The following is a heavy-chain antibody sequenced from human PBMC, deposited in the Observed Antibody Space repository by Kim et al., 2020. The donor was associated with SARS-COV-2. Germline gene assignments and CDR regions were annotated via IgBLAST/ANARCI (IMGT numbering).Heavy chain of an antibody. Sequence: SETLSLTCTVSGGSISSSSYYWGWIRQPPGKGLEWIVRIYYSGSTYYNPYLTSLVTISVDTSKNQFSLMLSSVTAADTAVYYCARYGWGSYHWFDPWDQGTLVPVAS. V-gene: IGHV4-39*01. CDR1: GGSISSSSYY. CDR3: ARYGWGSYHWFDP. J-gene: IGHJ5*02. CDR2: IYYSGST. D-gene: IGHD3-10*01.